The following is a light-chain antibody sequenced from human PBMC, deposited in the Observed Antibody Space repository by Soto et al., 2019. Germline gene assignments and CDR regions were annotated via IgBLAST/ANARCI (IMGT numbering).Light chain of an antibody. CDR1: SSDVGSYNL. V-gene: IGLV2-23*03. CDR3: CSYADSSTFAF. CDR2: EGS. J-gene: IGLJ1*01. Sequence: QSALTQPASVSGSPGQSITISCTGTSSDVGSYNLVSWYQQHPGKAPKLMIYEGSKRPSGVSNRFSGSKSGNTASLTISGLQAEDEADYYCCSYADSSTFAFFGTGTKLTVL.